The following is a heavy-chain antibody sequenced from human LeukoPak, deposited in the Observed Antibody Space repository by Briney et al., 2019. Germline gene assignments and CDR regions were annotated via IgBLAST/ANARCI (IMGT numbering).Heavy chain of an antibody. D-gene: IGHD3-10*01. CDR2: IGISSGNT. V-gene: IGHV3-48*01. Sequence: GGSLRLSCAASGFTFSAYSMNWVRQAPGKGLEWISYIGISSGNTKYADSAKGRFTISRDNSKNTLYLQMDSLRVEDTAVYYCARSQGRFFGSGSYKGFESWGQGTLVTVSS. CDR3: ARSQGRFFGSGSYKGFES. J-gene: IGHJ4*02. CDR1: GFTFSAYS.